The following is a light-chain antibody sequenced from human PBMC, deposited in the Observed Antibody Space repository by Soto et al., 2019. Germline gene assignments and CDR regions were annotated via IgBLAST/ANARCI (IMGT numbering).Light chain of an antibody. CDR2: DNN. J-gene: IGLJ2*01. CDR1: SSNIGAGYD. Sequence: QPVLTQPPSMSGAPGQRVTISCTGSSSNIGAGYDVHWYQQHPGTAPKLLIFDNNNRPSGVPDRFSGSKSDTSASLAITGLQAEDEADYYCQSVDNSLSGFVVFGGGTKLTVL. CDR3: QSVDNSLSGFVV. V-gene: IGLV1-40*01.